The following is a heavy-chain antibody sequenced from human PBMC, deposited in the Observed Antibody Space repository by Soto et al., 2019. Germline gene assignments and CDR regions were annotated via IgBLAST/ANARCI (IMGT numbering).Heavy chain of an antibody. D-gene: IGHD6-13*01. Sequence: EVQLLDSGGGLVQPGGSLRLSCAASGFTFSSYAMTWVRQAPGKGLEWVSSISDSGGSTYYADSVKGRFTISRDNSNNTRYLLMNSLRAEDTAVDYCAKGYSSSWYVPDYWGQGTLVTVSS. CDR2: ISDSGGST. V-gene: IGHV3-23*01. CDR3: AKGYSSSWYVPDY. J-gene: IGHJ4*02. CDR1: GFTFSSYA.